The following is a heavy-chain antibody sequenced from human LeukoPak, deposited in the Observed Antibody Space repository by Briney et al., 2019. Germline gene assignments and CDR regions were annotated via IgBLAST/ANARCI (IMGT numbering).Heavy chain of an antibody. CDR1: GGTLNSGA. J-gene: IGHJ4*02. CDR2: IIPMFGRE. Sequence: ASVKVSCKASGGTLNSGAISWVRQAPGQGLEWMGGIIPMFGRENYAQKFQGRVTITTDESTSTAYMELSSLRSEDTAVYYCARVGVYCSSTSCYKPSYYFDYWGQGTLVTVSS. V-gene: IGHV1-69*05. D-gene: IGHD2-2*02. CDR3: ARVGVYCSSTSCYKPSYYFDY.